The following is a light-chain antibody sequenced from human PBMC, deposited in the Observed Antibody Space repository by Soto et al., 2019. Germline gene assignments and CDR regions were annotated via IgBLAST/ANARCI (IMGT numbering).Light chain of an antibody. V-gene: IGLV2-8*01. CDR2: EDR. CDR3: SSYAGNNNFVV. Sequence: QSALTQPPSASGSPGQSVTISCTGTSSDVGAYNYVSWYQQHPGRAPKLMIYEDRKRPSGVPDRFSGSKSDNTASLTVSGRQAEDEADYYCSSYAGNNNFVVFGGGTKLTVL. J-gene: IGLJ2*01. CDR1: SSDVGAYNY.